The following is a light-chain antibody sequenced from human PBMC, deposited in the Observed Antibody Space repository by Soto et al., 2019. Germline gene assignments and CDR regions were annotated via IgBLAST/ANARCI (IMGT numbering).Light chain of an antibody. CDR1: TSNIATNY. V-gene: IGLV1-51*01. J-gene: IGLJ2*01. CDR2: DTD. Sequence: QSPLTQPPSVSAAPGQTVTISCSGSTSNIATNYVCWYQQVPGAAPRLLIYDTDRRPSGIPDRFSASKSGTSATLAITALQTGDEADYYCGSWDSSVTGVIFGGGTQLTVL. CDR3: GSWDSSVTGVI.